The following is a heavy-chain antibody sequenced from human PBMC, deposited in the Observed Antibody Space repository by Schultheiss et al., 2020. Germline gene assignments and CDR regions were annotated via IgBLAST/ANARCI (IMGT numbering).Heavy chain of an antibody. CDR3: VKGHIQPPGGTFDY. D-gene: IGHD5-18*01. CDR1: GFTFSSYA. Sequence: GESLKISCAASGFTFSSYAMSWVRQAPGKGLEWVSAISGSGGSTYYADSVKGRFTISRDNSKNTLYLQMSSLRAEDTAVYYCVKGHIQPPGGTFDYWGQGTLVTVSS. J-gene: IGHJ4*02. CDR2: ISGSGGST. V-gene: IGHV3-23*01.